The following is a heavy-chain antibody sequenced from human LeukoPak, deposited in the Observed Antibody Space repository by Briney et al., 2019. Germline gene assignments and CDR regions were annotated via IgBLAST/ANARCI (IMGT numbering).Heavy chain of an antibody. CDR1: GGSFSGYY. V-gene: IGHV4-34*01. D-gene: IGHD6-13*01. J-gene: IGHJ4*02. CDR3: AGRVLRTYSTSWFPGVYFDY. CDR2: INHSGSA. Sequence: SETLSLTCGVYGGSFSGYYWSWIRQPPGKGLEWIGDINHSGSANYNPSLESRVTISVDTSNIQFSLNMSSVTAADTAVYYCAGRVLRTYSTSWFPGVYFDYWGQGTLVTVSS.